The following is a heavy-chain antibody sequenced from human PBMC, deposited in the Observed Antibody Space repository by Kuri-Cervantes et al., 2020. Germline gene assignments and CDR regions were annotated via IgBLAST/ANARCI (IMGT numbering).Heavy chain of an antibody. Sequence: ASVKVSCKASGYTLTSYAMHWVRQAPGQRLEWMGWINAGNGNTKYSQKFQGRVTITRDTSASTAYMELSSLRSEDTAVYYCARDRPDYYDSSDPRTATYNWFDPWGQGTLVTVSS. D-gene: IGHD3-22*01. V-gene: IGHV1-3*01. CDR1: GYTLTSYA. CDR3: ARDRPDYYDSSDPRTATYNWFDP. CDR2: INAGNGNT. J-gene: IGHJ5*02.